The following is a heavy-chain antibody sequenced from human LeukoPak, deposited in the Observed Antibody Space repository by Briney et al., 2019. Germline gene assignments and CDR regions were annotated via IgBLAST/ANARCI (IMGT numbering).Heavy chain of an antibody. J-gene: IGHJ4*02. V-gene: IGHV3-72*01. D-gene: IGHD2/OR15-2a*01. CDR3: ARGQYLASLDY. CDR2: IRNKADGSTT. Sequence: PGGSLRLSCAASGFIFGDHYMHWVRQAPGKGLEWVGRIRNKADGSTTEYAASVKGRFVVSRDDSKNSLSLQMCSLKTEDTAVYFCARGQYLASLDYWGQGTLVTVSS. CDR1: GFIFGDHY.